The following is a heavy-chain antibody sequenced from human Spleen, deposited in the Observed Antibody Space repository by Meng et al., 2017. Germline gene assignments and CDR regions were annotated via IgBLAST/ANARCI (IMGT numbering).Heavy chain of an antibody. CDR3: AKDMGPVTGRLFGMDV. J-gene: IGHJ6*02. V-gene: IGHV3-9*01. Sequence: GGSLRLSCAASGFTFDDYAMHWVRQAPGKGLEWVSGISWNSGSIGYADSVKGRFTISRDNAKNSLYLQMNSLRAEDTALYYCAKDMGPVTGRLFGMDVWGQGTTVTVSS. CDR1: GFTFDDYA. D-gene: IGHD3/OR15-3a*01. CDR2: ISWNSGSI.